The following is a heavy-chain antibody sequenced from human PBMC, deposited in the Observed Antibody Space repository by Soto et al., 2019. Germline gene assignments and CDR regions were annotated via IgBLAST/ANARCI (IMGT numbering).Heavy chain of an antibody. CDR1: GGSISSGDYY. D-gene: IGHD6-6*01. J-gene: IGHJ5*02. CDR2: IYHSGST. V-gene: IGHV4-30-4*01. CDR3: ARERPDGARLDP. Sequence: QVQLQESGPGLVKPSQTLSLTCTVSGGSISSGDYYWSWIRQPPGKGLEWIGYIYHSGSTYYNPSLMILVTISVDTSKNQFSLKLSSVTAADTAVYYCARERPDGARLDPWGQGTLVTVSS.